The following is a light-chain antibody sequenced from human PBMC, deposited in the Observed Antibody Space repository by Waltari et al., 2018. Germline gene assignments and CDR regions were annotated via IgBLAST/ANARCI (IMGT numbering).Light chain of an antibody. CDR3: SSYTTTNIVV. CDR2: DVS. V-gene: IGLV2-14*03. CDR1: SSDIGAYNF. J-gene: IGLJ2*01. Sequence: QSALTQPASVSGSPGQSITISCTGSSSDIGAYNFVSWYQQHPGKAPQLMIYDVSKRPSGVSNRFSGSKSGNTASLTIYGLQVEDEADYFCSSYTTTNIVVFGGGTELTVL.